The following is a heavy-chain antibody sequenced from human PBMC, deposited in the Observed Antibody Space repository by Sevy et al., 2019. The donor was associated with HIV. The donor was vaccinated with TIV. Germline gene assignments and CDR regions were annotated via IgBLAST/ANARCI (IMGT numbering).Heavy chain of an antibody. V-gene: IGHV1-18*01. D-gene: IGHD3-10*01. CDR1: GYSFSSYG. CDR2: SSAHSGKT. CDR3: ARSGVVRGFNNPYSLSMDV. Sequence: ASVKVSCKTSGYSFSSYGINWVRQAPGQGLEGMGGSSAHSGKTKYAQKFQGRVTMTTETSTRTAYMWLMSLRSDDKAVNYCARSGVVRGFNNPYSLSMDVWGQGTTFTVSS. J-gene: IGHJ6*02.